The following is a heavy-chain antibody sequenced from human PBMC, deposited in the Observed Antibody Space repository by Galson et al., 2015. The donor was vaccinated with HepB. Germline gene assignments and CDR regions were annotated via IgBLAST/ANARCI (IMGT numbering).Heavy chain of an antibody. D-gene: IGHD2-2*01. CDR3: AKDGHCSSTSCYANWFDP. CDR2: ISWNSGII. V-gene: IGHV3-9*01. CDR1: GFTFDDYV. J-gene: IGHJ5*02. Sequence: SLRLSCAASGFTFDDYVLHWVRQAPGKGLEWVSGISWNSGIIVYADSVKGRFTISRDNAKNSLYLQMNSLRAEDTALYYCAKDGHCSSTSCYANWFDPWGQGTLVTVSS.